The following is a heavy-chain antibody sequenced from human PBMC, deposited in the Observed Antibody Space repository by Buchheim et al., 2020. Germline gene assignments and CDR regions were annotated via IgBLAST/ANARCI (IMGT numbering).Heavy chain of an antibody. CDR1: GFTFSSYW. D-gene: IGHD3-3*01. CDR2: IKQDGSEK. Sequence: EVQLVESGGGLVQPGGSLRLSCAASGFTFSSYWISWVRQAPGKGLEWVANIKQDGSEKYYVDSVKGRFTISRDNAKNSLYLQMNSLRAEDTAVYYCARGDYDFWSAEDYWGQGTL. CDR3: ARGDYDFWSAEDY. J-gene: IGHJ4*02. V-gene: IGHV3-7*04.